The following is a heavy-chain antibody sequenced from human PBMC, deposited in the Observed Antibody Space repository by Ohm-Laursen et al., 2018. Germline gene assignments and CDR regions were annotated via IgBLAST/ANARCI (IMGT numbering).Heavy chain of an antibody. CDR3: AKRGTAMVTYYFDY. D-gene: IGHD5-18*01. V-gene: IGHV3-23*01. CDR2: ISGSGGST. CDR1: GFTFSSYA. J-gene: IGHJ4*02. Sequence: GSLRLSCTASGFTFSSYAMSWVRQAPGKGLKWVSAISGSGGSTYYADSVKGRFTISRDNSKNTLYLQMNSLRAEDTAVYYCAKRGTAMVTYYFDYWGQGTLVTVSS.